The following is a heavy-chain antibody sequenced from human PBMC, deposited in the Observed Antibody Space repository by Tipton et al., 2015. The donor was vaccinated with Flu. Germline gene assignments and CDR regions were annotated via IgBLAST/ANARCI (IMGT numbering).Heavy chain of an antibody. CDR3: AKGSAGATVVRAYYFDY. J-gene: IGHJ4*02. V-gene: IGHV3-23*01. CDR1: GFTFRDYG. D-gene: IGHD1-26*01. Sequence: GSLRLSCAASGFTFRDYGMSWVRQAPGKGLEWVSNINGEGRSTYYADSVKGRFTISRDNSKNMLYLDMNSLRDEDTAIYYCAKGSAGATVVRAYYFDYWGQGTLGTVSS. CDR2: INGEGRST.